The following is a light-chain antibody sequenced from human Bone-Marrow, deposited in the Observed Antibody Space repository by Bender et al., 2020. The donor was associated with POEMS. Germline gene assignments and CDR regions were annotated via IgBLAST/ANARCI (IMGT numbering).Light chain of an antibody. Sequence: QSVLPQPPSASGTPGQRATISCSGGSSNIGAHAVNWYQHLPGTAPKLLIYSSHRRPSEVPDRFSGSRSGTSASLAISGLQSEDEADYYCAVWDDSLNGWVFGGGTKLTVL. CDR1: SSNIGAHA. J-gene: IGLJ3*02. V-gene: IGLV1-44*01. CDR2: SSH. CDR3: AVWDDSLNGWV.